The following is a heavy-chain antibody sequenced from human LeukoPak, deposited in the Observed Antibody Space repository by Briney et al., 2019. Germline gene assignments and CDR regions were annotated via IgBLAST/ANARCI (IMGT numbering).Heavy chain of an antibody. CDR3: ATVASGWYPDY. J-gene: IGHJ4*02. CDR1: GGSISSFY. V-gene: IGHV4-59*01. CDR2: IDSSGIT. D-gene: IGHD6-19*01. Sequence: PSETLSLTCTVSGGSISSFYYTWIRQPPGKGLEWIGYIDSSGITNYNSSLNSRVTISLDTSQNQFSLKSNSVTAADTAVYYCATVASGWYPDYWGQGALVTVAS.